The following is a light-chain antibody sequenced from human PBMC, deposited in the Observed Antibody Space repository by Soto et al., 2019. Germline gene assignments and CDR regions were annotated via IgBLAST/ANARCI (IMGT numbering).Light chain of an antibody. J-gene: IGLJ2*01. CDR1: NIESKS. CDR2: DDT. V-gene: IGLV3-21*02. CDR3: QVWDSSSDHVV. Sequence: SYVLTQPPSVSVAPGQTARITCGGNNIESKSVHWFQQKTGQAPVLVVYDDTDRPSGIPERFSGSNSGNTAALTISRVGAGDEADYYCQVWDSSSDHVVFGGGTKVTVL.